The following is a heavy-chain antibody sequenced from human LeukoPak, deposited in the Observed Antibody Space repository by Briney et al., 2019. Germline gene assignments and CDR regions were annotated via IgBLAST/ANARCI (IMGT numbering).Heavy chain of an antibody. J-gene: IGHJ4*02. CDR3: ARHTHSTFDF. CDR2: IYSGGKT. V-gene: IGHV3-66*02. Sequence: GGSQRLACAASGFTVSNNYMSCVRQAPGKAMEWVSVIYSGGKTFYADSVKGRFTISRDSSINTLFLEMNSLGLESATVYYWARHTHSTFDFWGQGVVVAVSA. CDR1: GFTVSNNY.